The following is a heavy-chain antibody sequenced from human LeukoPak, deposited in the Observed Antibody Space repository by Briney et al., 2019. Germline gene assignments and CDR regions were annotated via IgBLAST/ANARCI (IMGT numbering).Heavy chain of an antibody. Sequence: ASVKVSCKASGYTFTSYGISWVRQAPGQGLEWMGWISAYNGNTNYAQKLQGKVTMTTDTSTSTAYMELRSLRSDDTAVYYCARNDYGDPPADWWGQGTLVTVSS. V-gene: IGHV1-18*01. CDR1: GYTFTSYG. D-gene: IGHD4-17*01. J-gene: IGHJ4*02. CDR3: ARNDYGDPPADW. CDR2: ISAYNGNT.